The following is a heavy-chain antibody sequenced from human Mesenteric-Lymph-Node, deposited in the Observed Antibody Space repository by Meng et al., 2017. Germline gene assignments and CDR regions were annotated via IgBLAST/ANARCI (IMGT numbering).Heavy chain of an antibody. V-gene: IGHV4-4*02. J-gene: IGHJ4*02. D-gene: IGHD6-19*01. Sequence: QMQRQASGAGLVMPLGTPLLSCPVSGGSISISSWWSWVRQPPGKGLEWIGEIYHSGGTNYNPSLRGRVTISLDKSKNQFSLTLRSVTAADTAVYYCARDPYATGWAGWGQGTLVTVSS. CDR3: ARDPYATGWAG. CDR1: GGSISISSW. CDR2: IYHSGGT.